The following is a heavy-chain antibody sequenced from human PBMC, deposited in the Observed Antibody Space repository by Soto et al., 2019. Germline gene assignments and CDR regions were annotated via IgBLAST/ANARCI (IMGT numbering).Heavy chain of an antibody. Sequence: PSETLSLTCAVYGGSFSCYYWSWIRQPPGKGLEWIGEINNGGSSNYNPSLKSRVSMSVGTSNNQFSLKLTSVTAADTAMYYCARGRGDGYNQDWYFDLWGRGTLVT. V-gene: IGHV4-34*01. CDR1: GGSFSCYY. CDR3: ARGRGDGYNQDWYFDL. CDR2: INNGGSS. D-gene: IGHD3-10*01. J-gene: IGHJ2*01.